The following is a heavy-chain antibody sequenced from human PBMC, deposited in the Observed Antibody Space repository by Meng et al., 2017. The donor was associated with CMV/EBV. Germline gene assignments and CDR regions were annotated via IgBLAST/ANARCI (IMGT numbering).Heavy chain of an antibody. CDR2: IFSNDEK. CDR1: GFSLSNARMG. D-gene: IGHD2-2*01. V-gene: IGHV2-26*01. Sequence: SGPTLVKPTETLTLTCTVSGFSLSNARMGVSWIRQPPGKALEWLAHIFSNDEKSYSPTLKSRLTISKDTSKSQVVLTMTNMDPVDTATYYCARIPTYCSSTSCYRDAFDIWGQGTMVTVSS. CDR3: ARIPTYCSSTSCYRDAFDI. J-gene: IGHJ3*02.